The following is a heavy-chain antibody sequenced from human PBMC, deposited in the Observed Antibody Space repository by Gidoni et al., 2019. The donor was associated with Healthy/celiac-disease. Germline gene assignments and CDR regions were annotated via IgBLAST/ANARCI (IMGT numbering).Heavy chain of an antibody. J-gene: IGHJ4*02. CDR3: TTQKVQPKRIMITFGGGADY. Sequence: EVQLVESGGGLVKPGGSLRLSCAASGFTFSNAWMSWVRQAPGKGLEWVGRIKSKTDGGTTDYAAPVKGRFTISRDDSKNTLYLQMNSLKTEDTAVYYCTTQKVQPKRIMITFGGGADYWGQGTLVTVSS. CDR1: GFTFSNAW. V-gene: IGHV3-15*01. CDR2: IKSKTDGGTT. D-gene: IGHD3-16*01.